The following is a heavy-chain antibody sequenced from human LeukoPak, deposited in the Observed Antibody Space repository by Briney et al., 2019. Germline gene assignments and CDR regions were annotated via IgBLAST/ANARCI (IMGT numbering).Heavy chain of an antibody. CDR3: ARDSVVGATSYYYYGMDV. Sequence: GGSLRLSCAASGFIFNKHAMSWVRQAPGKGLEWVSVIYSGGSTYYADSVKGRFTISRDNSKNTLYLQMNSLRAEDTAVYYCARDSVVGATSYYYYGMDVWGQGTTVTVSS. J-gene: IGHJ6*02. V-gene: IGHV3-53*01. CDR1: GFIFNKHA. D-gene: IGHD1-26*01. CDR2: IYSGGST.